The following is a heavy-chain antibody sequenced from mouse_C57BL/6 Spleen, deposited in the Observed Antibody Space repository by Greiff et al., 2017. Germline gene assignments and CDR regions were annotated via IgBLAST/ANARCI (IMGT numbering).Heavy chain of an antibody. CDR1: GFTFSDYY. V-gene: IGHV5-16*01. CDR3: ARGLHYFDY. CDR2: INYDGSST. Sequence: EVMLVESEGGLVQPGSSMKLSCTASGFTFSDYYMAWVRQVPEKGLEWVSNINYDGSSTYYLDSLKSRFIISRDNAKNILYLQMSSLKSEDTATYYCARGLHYFDYWGQGTTRTVSA. J-gene: IGHJ2*01.